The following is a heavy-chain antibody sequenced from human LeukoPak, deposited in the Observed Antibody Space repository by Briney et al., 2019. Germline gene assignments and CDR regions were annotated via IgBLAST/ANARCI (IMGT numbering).Heavy chain of an antibody. J-gene: IGHJ5*02. D-gene: IGHD2-15*01. CDR2: NNGDGSTT. Sequence: GGSLRLSCVASGFSLSGYWMYWVRQAPGKGLMYISRNNGDGSTTNYADVVKGRFSMSRDNVKNTLYLQMNSLRVEDTAVYYCARDPRNVGLAPWGQGTLVTVSS. V-gene: IGHV3-74*01. CDR3: ARDPRNVGLAP. CDR1: GFSLSGYW.